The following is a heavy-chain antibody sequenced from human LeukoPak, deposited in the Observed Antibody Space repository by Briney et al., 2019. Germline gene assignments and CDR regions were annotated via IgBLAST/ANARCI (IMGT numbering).Heavy chain of an antibody. CDR3: ARDLNGYGFDY. Sequence: GGSLRLSCAASGFTFSSYGMNWVRQAPGKGLEWVANIKQDGSEKYYVDSVKGRFTISRDNAKNSLYLQMNSLRAEDTAVYYCARDLNGYGFDYWGQGTLVTVSS. CDR2: IKQDGSEK. D-gene: IGHD5-18*01. CDR1: GFTFSSYG. J-gene: IGHJ4*02. V-gene: IGHV3-7*01.